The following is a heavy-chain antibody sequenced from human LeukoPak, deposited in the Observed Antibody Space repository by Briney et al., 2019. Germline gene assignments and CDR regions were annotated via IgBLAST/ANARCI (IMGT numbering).Heavy chain of an antibody. CDR2: INTNTGNP. J-gene: IGHJ5*02. D-gene: IGHD3-10*01. CDR3: ARDRNLVTWFGVRPTENWFDP. CDR1: GYTFTSYA. Sequence: ASVKVSCKASGYTFTSYAMNWVRQAPGQGLEWMGWINTNTGNPTYAQGFTGRFVFSLDTSVSTAYLQISSLKAEDTAVYYCARDRNLVTWFGVRPTENWFDPWGQGTLVTVSS. V-gene: IGHV7-4-1*02.